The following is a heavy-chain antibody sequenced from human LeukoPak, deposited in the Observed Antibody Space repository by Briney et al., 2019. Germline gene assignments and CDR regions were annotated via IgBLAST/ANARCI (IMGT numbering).Heavy chain of an antibody. CDR1: GYTFTGYY. CDR3: ARDLGHCSGGSCYWFDP. J-gene: IGHJ5*02. V-gene: IGHV1-2*06. D-gene: IGHD2-15*01. CDR2: INPNSGGT. Sequence: ASVKVSCKASGYTFTGYYMHWVRQAPGQGLEWMGRINPNSGGTNYAQKFQDRVTMTRDMSISTAYMELSRLRSDDTAVYYCARDLGHCSGGSCYWFDPWGQGTLVTVSS.